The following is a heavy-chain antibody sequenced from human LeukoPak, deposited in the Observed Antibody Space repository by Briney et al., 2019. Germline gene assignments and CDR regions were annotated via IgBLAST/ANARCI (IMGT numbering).Heavy chain of an antibody. V-gene: IGHV4-34*01. CDR3: ARHRYGGARVDY. CDR2: INHSGST. CDR1: GGSISSYY. Sequence: SETLSLTCTVSGGSISSYYWSWIRQPPGKGLEWIGEINHSGSTNYNPSLKSRVTISVDTSKNQFSLKLSSVTAADTAVYYCARHRYGGARVDYWGQGTLVTVSS. D-gene: IGHD1-26*01. J-gene: IGHJ4*02.